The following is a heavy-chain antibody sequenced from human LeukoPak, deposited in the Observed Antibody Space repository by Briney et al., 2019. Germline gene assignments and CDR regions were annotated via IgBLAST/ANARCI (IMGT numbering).Heavy chain of an antibody. CDR1: GYSISSGYY. D-gene: IGHD3-22*01. CDR3: ARQGLGWYYYDSSGYFDY. V-gene: IGHV4-38-2*02. CDR2: IYHSGST. Sequence: SETLSLTCTVSGYSISSGYYWGWIRQPPGKGLEWIGSIYHSGSTYYNPSLKSRVTISVDTSKNQFSLKLSSVTAADTAVYYCARQGLGWYYYDSSGYFDYWGQGTLVTVSS. J-gene: IGHJ4*02.